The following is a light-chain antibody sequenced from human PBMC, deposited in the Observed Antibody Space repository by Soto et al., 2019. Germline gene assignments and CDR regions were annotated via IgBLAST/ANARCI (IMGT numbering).Light chain of an antibody. V-gene: IGLV2-8*01. CDR3: SSYAGSNNSVV. J-gene: IGLJ1*01. Sequence: QSALTQPPSASGSPGQSVTISCTGTSSDVGGYNYVSWYQQHPGKAPKLMIYEVSKRPSGVPDRFSGSKSGNTASLTVSGHQAEDEADYYCSSYAGSNNSVVFGTGTKLTVL. CDR1: SSDVGGYNY. CDR2: EVS.